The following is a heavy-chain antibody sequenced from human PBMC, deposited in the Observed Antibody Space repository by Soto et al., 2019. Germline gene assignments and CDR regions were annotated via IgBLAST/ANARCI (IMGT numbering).Heavy chain of an antibody. CDR2: ISPDGGRT. V-gene: IGHV1-46*01. CDR3: ARDAPRGYCSSTSCRNMDV. CDR1: GYTFTTYY. D-gene: IGHD2-2*01. Sequence: ASVKVSCKASGYTFTTYYMHWVRQAPGQGLEWMGIISPDGGRTSYAQKFQGRVTMTRDTSTSTVYMELSSLRSDDTAVYYCARDAPRGYCSSTSCRNMDVWGQGTTVTVSS. J-gene: IGHJ6*02.